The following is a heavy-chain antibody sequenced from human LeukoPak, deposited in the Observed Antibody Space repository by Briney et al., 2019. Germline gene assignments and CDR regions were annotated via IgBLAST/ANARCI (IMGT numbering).Heavy chain of an antibody. J-gene: IGHJ6*02. Sequence: PSETLSLTCTVSGGSISSYYWSWIRQPPGKGLEWIGYIYYSGSTNYNPSLKSRVTISVDTSKNQFSLKLSSVTAADTAVYYCARGAAGYLDWSPLRYYYYGMDVWGQGTTVTVSS. CDR3: ARGAAGYLDWSPLRYYYYGMDV. D-gene: IGHD3-9*01. V-gene: IGHV4-59*01. CDR2: IYYSGST. CDR1: GGSISSYY.